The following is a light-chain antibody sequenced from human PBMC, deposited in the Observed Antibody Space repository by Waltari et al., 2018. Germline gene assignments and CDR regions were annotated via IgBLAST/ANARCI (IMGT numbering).Light chain of an antibody. CDR1: QSVYSSS. CDR2: GAS. J-gene: IGKJ1*01. V-gene: IGKV3-20*01. CDR3: QHYGGSSS. Sequence: DIVLTQSPGTLSLSPGERATLSCRASQSVYSSSLAWYQQKPGQPPRLLMYGASTRATGIPDRFSGSSGSGTDFTLTINRLEPEDFAVYYCQHYGGSSSFGQGTKVEIK.